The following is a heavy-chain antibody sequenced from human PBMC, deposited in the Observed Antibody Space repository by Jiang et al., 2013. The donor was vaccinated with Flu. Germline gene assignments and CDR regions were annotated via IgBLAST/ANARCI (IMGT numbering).Heavy chain of an antibody. V-gene: IGHV5-10-1*01. D-gene: IGHD3-10*02. Sequence: GAEVKKPGESLRISCKGSGYSFTSYWISWVRQMPGKGLEWMGRIDPSDSYTNYSPSFQGHVTISADKSISTAYLQWSSLKASDTAMYYCARREITMFERGAFDIWGQGTMVTVSS. J-gene: IGHJ3*02. CDR3: ARREITMFERGAFDI. CDR1: GYSFTSYW. CDR2: IDPSDSYT.